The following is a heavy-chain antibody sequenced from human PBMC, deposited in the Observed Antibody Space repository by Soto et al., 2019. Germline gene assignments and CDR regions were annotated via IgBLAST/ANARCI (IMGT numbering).Heavy chain of an antibody. V-gene: IGHV3-23*01. J-gene: IGHJ6*02. CDR1: GFTFSNYA. Sequence: PGGSLRPSSAASGFTFSNYAMSLVRQARGKGLEWVSAISGSGGSTYYADSVKGRFTISRDNSRDTLHLQMNTLRAEDTAAYYCAKVPSYYYYYGLDVWGRGTTVTVSS. CDR3: AKVPSYYYYYGLDV. CDR2: ISGSGGST.